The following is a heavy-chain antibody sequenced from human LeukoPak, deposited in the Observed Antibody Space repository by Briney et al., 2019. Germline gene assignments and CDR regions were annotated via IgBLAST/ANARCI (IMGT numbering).Heavy chain of an antibody. J-gene: IGHJ4*02. CDR3: AGDADLLRLFDY. D-gene: IGHD3-3*01. CDR2: IYTSGST. V-gene: IGHV4-4*07. Sequence: GSLRLSCAASGFTFSSYAMSWVRQAPGKGLEWIGRIYTSGSTNYNPSLKSRVTMSVDTSKNQFSLKLSSVTAADTAVYYCAGDADLLRLFDYWGQGTLVTVSS. CDR1: GFTFSSYA.